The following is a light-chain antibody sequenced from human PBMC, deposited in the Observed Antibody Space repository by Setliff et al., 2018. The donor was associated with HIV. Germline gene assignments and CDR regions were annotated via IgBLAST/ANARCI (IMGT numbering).Light chain of an antibody. CDR1: SSDVGGYSR. Sequence: QSALAQPASVSGSPGQSITISCTGTSSDVGGYSRVSWYQQPPGTAPKLMIYEVNNRPSGVPDRFSGSKSGNTASLTISGLQAEDEADYYCSSYTSISTYVFGTGTKVTVL. V-gene: IGLV2-18*02. CDR3: SSYTSISTYV. J-gene: IGLJ1*01. CDR2: EVN.